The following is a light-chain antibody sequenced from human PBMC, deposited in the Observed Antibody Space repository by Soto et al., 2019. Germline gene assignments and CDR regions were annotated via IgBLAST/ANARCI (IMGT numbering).Light chain of an antibody. CDR2: DVS. CDR1: SSDVGGYNY. Sequence: QSALTQPRSVSGSPGQSVIISCTGSSSDVGGYNYVSWYQQHPGKAPKFMIFDVSERPSGVPDRFSGSKSGNTASLTISGLQAEDEADYYCCSYAGTYTWVFGGGTKPTVL. V-gene: IGLV2-11*01. J-gene: IGLJ3*02. CDR3: CSYAGTYTWV.